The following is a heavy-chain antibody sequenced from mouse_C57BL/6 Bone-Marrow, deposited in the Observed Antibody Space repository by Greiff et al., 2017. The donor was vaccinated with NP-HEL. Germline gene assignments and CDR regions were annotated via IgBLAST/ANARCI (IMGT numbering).Heavy chain of an antibody. CDR3: ARCNYGSSYLSDY. CDR2: INPYNGGT. Sequence: EVQLQQSGPVLVKPGASVKMSCKASGYTFTDYYMNWVKQSHGKSLEWIGVINPYNGGTSYNQKFKGKATLTVDKSSSTAYMELNSLTSEDSAVYYCARCNYGSSYLSDYWGQGTTLTVSS. D-gene: IGHD1-1*01. CDR1: GYTFTDYY. J-gene: IGHJ2*01. V-gene: IGHV1-19*01.